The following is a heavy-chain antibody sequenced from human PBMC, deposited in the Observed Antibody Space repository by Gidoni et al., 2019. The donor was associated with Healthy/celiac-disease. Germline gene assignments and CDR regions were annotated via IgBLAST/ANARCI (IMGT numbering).Heavy chain of an antibody. V-gene: IGHV3-15*01. J-gene: IGHJ4*02. Sequence: EVQLVESGGGLVKPGGSFRLSCAASGFTFSNAWMSWVRQAPGKGLEWVGRIKSKTDGGTTDYAAPVKGRFTSSRDDSKNTLYLQMNSLKTEDTAVYYCTTDHAELRFLEWLQRNNFDYWGQGTLVTVSS. CDR3: TTDHAELRFLEWLQRNNFDY. CDR2: IKSKTDGGTT. D-gene: IGHD3-3*01. CDR1: GFTFSNAW.